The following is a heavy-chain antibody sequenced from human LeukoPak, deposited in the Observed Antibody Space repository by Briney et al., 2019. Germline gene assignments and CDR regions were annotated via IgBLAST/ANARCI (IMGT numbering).Heavy chain of an antibody. CDR2: IYTSGST. Sequence: SQTLSLTCTVSGGSISSGGYYWSWIRQPAGKGLEWIGRIYTSGSTNYNPSLKSRVTMSVDTSKNQFSLKLSSVTAADTAVYYCARRRYCSSTSCYRGNWFDPWGQGTLVTVSS. D-gene: IGHD2-2*01. V-gene: IGHV4-61*02. J-gene: IGHJ5*02. CDR3: ARRRYCSSTSCYRGNWFDP. CDR1: GGSISSGGYY.